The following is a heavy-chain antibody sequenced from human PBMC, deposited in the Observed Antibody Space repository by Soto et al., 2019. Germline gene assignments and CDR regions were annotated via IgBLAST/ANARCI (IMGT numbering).Heavy chain of an antibody. CDR1: GLTFSSYA. CDR3: AKPQTGYSSSWSAGYFYMDV. V-gene: IGHV3-23*01. J-gene: IGHJ6*03. D-gene: IGHD6-13*01. Sequence: EVQLLESGGGLVQPGGSLRLSCAASGLTFSSYAMSWVRQAPGKGLEWVSAISGSGGSTYYADSVKGRFTISRDNSKNTLYLQMNSLRAEDTDVYYCAKPQTGYSSSWSAGYFYMDVWGKGTTVTVSS. CDR2: ISGSGGST.